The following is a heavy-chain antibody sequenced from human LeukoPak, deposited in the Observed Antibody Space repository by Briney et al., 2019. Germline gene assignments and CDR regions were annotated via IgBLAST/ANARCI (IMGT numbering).Heavy chain of an antibody. CDR2: INSDGSST. CDR3: ASLGDYSNAHWFDP. J-gene: IGHJ5*02. CDR1: GFALIREW. V-gene: IGHV3-74*01. D-gene: IGHD4-11*01. Sequence: VWSLMLSCALSGFALIREWVDWVRQAPGKGLVWVSRINSDGSSTNYADSVKGRFTISRDNAKNTPFLQMNSLGAEDTAVYYCASLGDYSNAHWFDPWGQGTLVTVSS.